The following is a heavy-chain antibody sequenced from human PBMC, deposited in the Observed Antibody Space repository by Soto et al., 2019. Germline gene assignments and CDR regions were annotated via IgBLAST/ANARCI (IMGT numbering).Heavy chain of an antibody. D-gene: IGHD6-13*01. CDR3: AREGGGIAAAGAGNDAFDI. J-gene: IGHJ3*02. CDR2: FNPNSGDT. V-gene: IGHV1-2*04. CDR1: GYTFTGSY. Sequence: ASVKVSCKASGYTFTGSYMHWVRQAPGQGLEWMGWFNPNSGDTNYAQKFQGWVTMTRDTSITTAYMELSRLKSDDTAVYYCAREGGGIAAAGAGNDAFDIWGQGTMVTVSS.